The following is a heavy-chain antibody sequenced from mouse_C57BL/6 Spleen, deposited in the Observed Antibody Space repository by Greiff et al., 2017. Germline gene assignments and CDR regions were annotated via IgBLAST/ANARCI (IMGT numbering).Heavy chain of an antibody. J-gene: IGHJ3*01. CDR2: INPSNGGP. CDR1: GYTFTSYW. CDR3: ARDDYDAGFAY. D-gene: IGHD2-4*01. V-gene: IGHV1-53*01. Sequence: VQLQQPGTELVKPGASVKLSCTASGYTFTSYWMHWVKQRPGQGLEWIGNINPSNGGPNYNEKFKSKATLTVDKTTSTAYMQLSSLTSEESAVYYCARDDYDAGFAYWGQGTLVTVSA.